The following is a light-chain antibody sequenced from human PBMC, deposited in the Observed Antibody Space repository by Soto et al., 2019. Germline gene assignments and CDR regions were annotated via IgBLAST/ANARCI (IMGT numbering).Light chain of an antibody. V-gene: IGLV1-51*01. Sequence: QSVLTQPPSVSAAPGQKVTISCSGSSSNIEDNYVSWYQQLPGTAPKLLIYDNTKRPSGIPDRFSGSRSGTSATLGISGLQTGDEADYYCAVWDNSLTAVVIGGGTMLTVL. J-gene: IGLJ2*01. CDR1: SSNIEDNY. CDR3: AVWDNSLTAVV. CDR2: DNT.